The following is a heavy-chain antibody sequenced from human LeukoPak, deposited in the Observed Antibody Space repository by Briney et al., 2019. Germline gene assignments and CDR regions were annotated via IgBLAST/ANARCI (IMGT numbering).Heavy chain of an antibody. V-gene: IGHV3-11*01. J-gene: IGHJ4*02. CDR2: ISSSGSAI. CDR3: ATLGRNYYAY. D-gene: IGHD2-15*01. Sequence: PGGSLRLSCAASGFTFSDSYISWIRQAPGKGLEWVPYISSSGSAIYYADSVKGRFTISRDNAKSSLYLQMNSLRAEDTAVYYCATLGRNYYAYWGQGTLVTVSS. CDR1: GFTFSDSY.